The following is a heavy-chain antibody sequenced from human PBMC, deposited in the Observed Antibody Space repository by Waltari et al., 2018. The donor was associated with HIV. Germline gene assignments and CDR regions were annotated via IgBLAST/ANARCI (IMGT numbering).Heavy chain of an antibody. CDR3: ARGCTSSGYYYAPYYYYGMDV. V-gene: IGHV4-34*01. CDR1: GGSFSGYY. CDR2: INHSGST. J-gene: IGHJ6*02. D-gene: IGHD3-22*01. Sequence: QVQLQQWGAGLLKPSETLSLTCAVYGGSFSGYYWSWIRQPPGKGLEWIGEINHSGSTNYNPSLKSRVTISVDTSKNQFSLKLSSVTAADTALYYCARGCTSSGYYYAPYYYYGMDVWGQGTTVTVSS.